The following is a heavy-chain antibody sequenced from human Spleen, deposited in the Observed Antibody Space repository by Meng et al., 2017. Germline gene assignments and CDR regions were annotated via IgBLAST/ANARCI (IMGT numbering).Heavy chain of an antibody. Sequence: GESLKISCAASGFTFSSCWMHWVRQAPGKGLVWVSRINSDGSSTSYADSVKGRFTISRDNAKNTLYLQINSLRAEDTAIYYCAKSGEEVPSGYSSSWGQGTLVTVSS. CDR2: INSDGSST. D-gene: IGHD6-13*01. CDR1: GFTFSSCW. CDR3: AKSGEEVPSGYSSS. J-gene: IGHJ4*02. V-gene: IGHV3-74*01.